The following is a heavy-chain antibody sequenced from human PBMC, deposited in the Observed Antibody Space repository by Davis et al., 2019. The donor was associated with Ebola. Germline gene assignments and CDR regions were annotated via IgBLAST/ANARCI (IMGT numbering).Heavy chain of an antibody. CDR2: ISYDGSNK. J-gene: IGHJ4*02. CDR3: AKDQDYYGSGSYYKEYYFDY. CDR1: GFTFSSYG. Sequence: GESLKISCAASGFTFSSYGMHWVRQAPGKGLEWVAVISYDGSNKYYADSVKGRFTISRDNSKNTLYLQMNSLRAEDTAVYYCAKDQDYYGSGSYYKEYYFDYWGQGTLVTVSS. D-gene: IGHD3-10*01. V-gene: IGHV3-30*18.